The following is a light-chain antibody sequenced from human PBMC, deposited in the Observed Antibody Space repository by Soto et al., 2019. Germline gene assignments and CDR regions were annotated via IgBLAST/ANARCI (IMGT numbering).Light chain of an antibody. V-gene: IGLV3-1*01. J-gene: IGLJ3*02. CDR1: KLGEKY. CDR2: QDS. Sequence: SYELTQPPSVSVSPGQXXSITCSGDKLGEKYACWYQQKPGQSPVLVIYQDSKRPSGNPERFSDSSSGNTATLTISGTQAMDEGDYYCQAWDSSSWVFGGGTKLTVL. CDR3: QAWDSSSWV.